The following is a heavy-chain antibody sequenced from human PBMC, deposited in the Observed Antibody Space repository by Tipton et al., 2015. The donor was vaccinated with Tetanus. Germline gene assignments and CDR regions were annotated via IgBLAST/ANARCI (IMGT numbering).Heavy chain of an antibody. CDR3: AHRRIADLDRGFDY. Sequence: LVKPTQTLTLTCTFSGFSLSTSGVGVGWIRQPPGKALEWLALIYWNDDKRYSPSLKSRLTITKDTSKNQVVLTMTNMDPVDTATYYCAHRRIADLDRGFDYWGQGTLVTVSS. CDR2: IYWNDDK. J-gene: IGHJ4*02. V-gene: IGHV2-5*01. D-gene: IGHD3-10*01. CDR1: GFSLSTSGVG.